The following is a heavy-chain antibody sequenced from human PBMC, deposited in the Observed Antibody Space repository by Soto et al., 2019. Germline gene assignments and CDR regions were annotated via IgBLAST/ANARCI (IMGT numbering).Heavy chain of an antibody. CDR2: IYYSGAT. Sequence: SETLSLTCDVSGDSISTSSYYWGWIRQPPGKGLEWIASIYYSGATYYNPSLQSRVTISVDTSNNRFAQTLSSLTAAGTAVYFCARGPSFTLIEVVQAPSYYYRMDVWGQGTTGTVSS. V-gene: IGHV4-39*02. J-gene: IGHJ6*02. CDR1: GDSISTSSYY. D-gene: IGHD3-22*01. CDR3: ARGPSFTLIEVVQAPSYYYRMDV.